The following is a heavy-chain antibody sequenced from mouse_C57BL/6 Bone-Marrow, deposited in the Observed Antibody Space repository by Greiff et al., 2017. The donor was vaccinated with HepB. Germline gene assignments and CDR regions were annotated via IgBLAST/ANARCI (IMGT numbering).Heavy chain of an antibody. CDR2: IRLKSDNYAT. Sequence: EVQLQQSGGGLVQPGGSMKLSCVASGFTFSNYWMNWVRQSPEKGLEWVAQIRLKSDNYATHYAESVKGRFTISRDDSKSSVYLQMNNLRAEDTGIYYCTRGGSSNFDYWGQGTTLTVSS. CDR3: TRGGSSNFDY. V-gene: IGHV6-3*01. CDR1: GFTFSNYW. J-gene: IGHJ2*01. D-gene: IGHD1-1*01.